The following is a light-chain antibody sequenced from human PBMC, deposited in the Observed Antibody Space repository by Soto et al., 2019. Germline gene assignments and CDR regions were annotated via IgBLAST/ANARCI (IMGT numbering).Light chain of an antibody. CDR3: QQYDTSPPLYT. J-gene: IGKJ2*01. V-gene: IGKV3-20*01. CDR1: QTVDSTY. Sequence: EVVLTQSPGTLSLSPGERATLSCRASQTVDSTYLAWYQQKPGQAPRILIYRASSRAAGVPDRFSGSGSGTDFTLTISKLDPEDFAVYYCQQYDTSPPLYTFGQGTKRAIK. CDR2: RAS.